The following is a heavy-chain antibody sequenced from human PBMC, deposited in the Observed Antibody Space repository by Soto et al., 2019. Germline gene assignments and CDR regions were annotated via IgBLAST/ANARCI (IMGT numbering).Heavy chain of an antibody. CDR2: IWYDGSNK. J-gene: IGHJ3*02. CDR3: AREYSPNDAFDI. D-gene: IGHD6-13*01. V-gene: IGHV3-33*01. Sequence: QVQLVESGGGVVQPGRSLRLSCAASGFTFSSYGMHWVRQAPGKGLEWVAVIWYDGSNKYYADSVKGRFTISRDNSKNTLYLQMNSLRAEDTAVYYWAREYSPNDAFDIWGQGTMVTVSS. CDR1: GFTFSSYG.